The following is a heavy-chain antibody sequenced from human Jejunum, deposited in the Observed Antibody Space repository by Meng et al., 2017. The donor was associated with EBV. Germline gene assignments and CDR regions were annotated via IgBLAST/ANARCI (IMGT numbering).Heavy chain of an antibody. CDR3: ARVAFSYTTRSLDS. CDR1: RGSFSGYY. Sequence: QGQLQQWGAGLLKPSETLSLTCAVYRGSFSGYYWSWIRQHPGKGLEWIGEINHSGSTNYNPSLRSRVTILVETSKNQFSLRLNSVTAADTAVYYCARVAFSYTTRSLDSWGQGTLVTVSS. D-gene: IGHD3-16*02. J-gene: IGHJ4*02. V-gene: IGHV4-34*02. CDR2: INHSGST.